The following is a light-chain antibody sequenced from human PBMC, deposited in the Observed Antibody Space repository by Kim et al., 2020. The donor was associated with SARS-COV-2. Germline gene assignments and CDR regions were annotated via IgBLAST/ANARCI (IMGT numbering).Light chain of an antibody. V-gene: IGKV3-20*01. CDR3: QQYGSSPWT. J-gene: IGKJ1*01. CDR2: AAS. Sequence: EIVLTQSPGTLSLSPGERATLPCRASQSVSSSYLAWYQQKPGQAPRLLIYAASTWATGIPDRFSGSGSGTDFTLTISRLEPEDFAVYYCQQYGSSPWTFGQGTKVDI. CDR1: QSVSSSY.